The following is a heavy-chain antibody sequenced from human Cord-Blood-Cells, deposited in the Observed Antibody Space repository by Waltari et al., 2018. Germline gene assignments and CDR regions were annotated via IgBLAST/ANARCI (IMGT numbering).Heavy chain of an antibody. J-gene: IGHJ5*02. Sequence: QVQLVQSGDEVKKTGASVEVSCTASGYTFTSYDLNWDRQATGQGLEWMGWMNPNSGNTGYAQKFQGRVTMTRNTSISTAYMELSSLRSEDTAVYYCARGRSIRFLEWLFDPWGQGTLVTVSS. CDR1: GYTFTSYD. CDR2: MNPNSGNT. D-gene: IGHD3-3*01. V-gene: IGHV1-8*01. CDR3: ARGRSIRFLEWLFDP.